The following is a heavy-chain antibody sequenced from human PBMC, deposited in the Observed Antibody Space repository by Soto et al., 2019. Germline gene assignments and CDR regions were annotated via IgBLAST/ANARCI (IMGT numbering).Heavy chain of an antibody. J-gene: IGHJ3*01. CDR1: GFTFSSYA. Sequence: EAQLLESGGGLVQPGGSLRLSCAASGFTFSSYAMSWVRQAPGKGLEWVSGISGYGASTDYADSVKGRFTISRDNSKNTLYLQMNSLRAEDTAVYYCAKQRGGFDLWGQGKKVTVSS. CDR2: ISGYGAST. V-gene: IGHV3-23*01. CDR3: AKQRGGFDL.